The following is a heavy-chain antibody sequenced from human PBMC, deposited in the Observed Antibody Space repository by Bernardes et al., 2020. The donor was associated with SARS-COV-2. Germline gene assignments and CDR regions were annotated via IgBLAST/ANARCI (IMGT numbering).Heavy chain of an antibody. CDR3: ARDPITMVRGVIINGDY. Sequence: GGSLRLSCAASGFTFSSYSMNWVRQAPGKGLEWVSSISSSSSYIYYADSVKGRFTISRDNAKNSLYLQMNSLRAEDTAVYYCARDPITMVRGVIINGDYWGQGTLVTVSS. D-gene: IGHD3-10*01. CDR1: GFTFSSYS. CDR2: ISSSSSYI. J-gene: IGHJ4*02. V-gene: IGHV3-21*01.